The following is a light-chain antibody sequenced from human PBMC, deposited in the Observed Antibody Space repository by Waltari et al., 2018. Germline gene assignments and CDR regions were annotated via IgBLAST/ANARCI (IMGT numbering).Light chain of an antibody. CDR1: QSISTW. V-gene: IGKV1-5*03. J-gene: IGKJ4*01. CDR3: QQYTSFTLT. Sequence: DIQMTQSPSTLSASVGDRVTITCRASQSISTWLAWYQQKPGKAPKLLIYKASDLESGVPSRFSGSGSGTEFTLTTSSLQPDDSATYYCQQYTSFTLTFGGGTKVEIK. CDR2: KAS.